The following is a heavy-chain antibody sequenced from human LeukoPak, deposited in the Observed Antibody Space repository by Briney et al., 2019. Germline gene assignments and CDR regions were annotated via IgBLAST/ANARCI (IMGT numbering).Heavy chain of an antibody. CDR1: AGSISSYY. J-gene: IGHJ5*02. CDR3: ASGSYDANWFDL. D-gene: IGHD1-26*01. CDR2: IYYSGST. V-gene: IGHV4-59*12. Sequence: PSETLSLTCTVSAGSISSYYWSWIRQPPGKGLEWIGYIYYSGSTNYNPSLKSRVTISVDTSKNQFSLKLSSVTAADTAVYYCASGSYDANWFDLWGQGTLVTVSS.